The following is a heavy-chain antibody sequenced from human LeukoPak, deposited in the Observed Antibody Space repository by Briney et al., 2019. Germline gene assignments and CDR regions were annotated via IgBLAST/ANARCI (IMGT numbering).Heavy chain of an antibody. V-gene: IGHV1-18*01. J-gene: IGHJ4*02. CDR3: ARDRYCSGGSCYYTTTEY. Sequence: GASVKVSCKASGYTFTSYGISWVRQAPGQGLEWMGWISAYNGNTNYAQKLQGRVTMTTDTSTSTAYMELGSLRSDDTAVYYCARDRYCSGGSCYYTTTEYWGQGTLVTVSS. CDR2: ISAYNGNT. CDR1: GYTFTSYG. D-gene: IGHD2-15*01.